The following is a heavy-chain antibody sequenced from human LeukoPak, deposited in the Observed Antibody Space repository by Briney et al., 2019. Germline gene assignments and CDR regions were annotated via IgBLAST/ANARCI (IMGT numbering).Heavy chain of an antibody. CDR3: AKDSMGEGSYYYYYYMDV. Sequence: GGSLRLSCAASGFTFSSYGMHWVRQAPGMGLEWVAFIRYDGSNKYYADSEKGRFTISRDNSKNTLYLQMNRLRAEDTAVYYCAKDSMGEGSYYYYYYMDVWGKGTTVTISS. D-gene: IGHD2/OR15-2a*01. J-gene: IGHJ6*03. CDR2: IRYDGSNK. CDR1: GFTFSSYG. V-gene: IGHV3-30*02.